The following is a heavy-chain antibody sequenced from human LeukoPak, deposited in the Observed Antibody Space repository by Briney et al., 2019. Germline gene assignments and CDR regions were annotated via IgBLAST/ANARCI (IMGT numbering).Heavy chain of an antibody. V-gene: IGHV4-59*01. CDR1: GGSISGSY. CDR2: MYDSGST. J-gene: IGHJ4*02. D-gene: IGHD4-17*01. Sequence: SETLSLTCTVSGGSISGSYWSWIRQPPGKGLEWIAYMYDSGSTNYNPSLKSRVTISIDTSKNQFSLKLSSLTAADTAIYYCARGIESYGDYGYWGQGILVTVSS. CDR3: ARGIESYGDYGY.